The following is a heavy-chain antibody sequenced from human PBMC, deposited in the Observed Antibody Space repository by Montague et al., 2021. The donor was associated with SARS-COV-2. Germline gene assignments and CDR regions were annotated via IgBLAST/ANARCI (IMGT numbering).Heavy chain of an antibody. CDR3: ATSRDVLLWFGELLDAFDI. J-gene: IGHJ3*02. D-gene: IGHD3-10*01. Sequence: SLRLSCAASGFTFSSYAMSWVRQAPGKGLEWVSAISGSGGSTYYADSVKGRFTISRDNSKNTLYLQMNSLRAEDTAVCYCATSRDVLLWFGELLDAFDIWGQGTMVTVSS. CDR1: GFTFSSYA. CDR2: ISGSGGST. V-gene: IGHV3-23*01.